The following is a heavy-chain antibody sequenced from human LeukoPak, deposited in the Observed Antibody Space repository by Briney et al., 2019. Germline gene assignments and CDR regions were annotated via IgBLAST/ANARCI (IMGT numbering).Heavy chain of an antibody. Sequence: PGRSLRLSCAASGFTFDDYAMHWVRQAPGKGLEWVSGISWNSGSIGYADSVKGRFTISRDNAKNSLYLQMNSLRAEDTAVYYCARDSVYGGINDYWGQGTLVTVSS. V-gene: IGHV3-9*01. CDR1: GFTFDDYA. CDR3: ARDSVYGGINDY. D-gene: IGHD4-17*01. J-gene: IGHJ4*02. CDR2: ISWNSGSI.